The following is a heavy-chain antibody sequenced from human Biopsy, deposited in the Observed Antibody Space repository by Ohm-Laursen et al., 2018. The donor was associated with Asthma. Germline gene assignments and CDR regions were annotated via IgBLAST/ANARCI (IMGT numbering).Heavy chain of an antibody. V-gene: IGHV1-69*13. Sequence: VKISCKAPGGTFSNFAISWVRQAPGQGLEWMGGIKTIFGTTNYAQKFQGRVTITADESTSTAYMEVTSLRSEDTAIYYCARCQVGYSSGWSLLLKKIYYSGMDVWGQGTAVTVSS. CDR3: ARCQVGYSSGWSLLLKKIYYSGMDV. CDR1: GGTFSNFA. CDR2: IKTIFGTT. D-gene: IGHD6-19*01. J-gene: IGHJ6*02.